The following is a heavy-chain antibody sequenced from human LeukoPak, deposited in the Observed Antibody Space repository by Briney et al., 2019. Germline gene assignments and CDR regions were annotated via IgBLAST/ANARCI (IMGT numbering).Heavy chain of an antibody. CDR3: AARIAARSLYYYYGMDV. Sequence: SETLSLTCAVSGGSISSGGYYWSWIRQPPGKGLEWIGYIYYSGSTNYNPSLKSRVTISVDTSKNQFSLKLSSVTAADTAVYYCAARIAARSLYYYYGMDVWGQGTTVTVSS. CDR2: IYYSGST. J-gene: IGHJ6*02. D-gene: IGHD6-6*01. V-gene: IGHV4-61*08. CDR1: GGSISSGGYY.